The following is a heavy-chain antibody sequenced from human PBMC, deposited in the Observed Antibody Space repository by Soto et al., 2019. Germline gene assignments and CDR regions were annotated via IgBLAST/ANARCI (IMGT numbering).Heavy chain of an antibody. V-gene: IGHV3-23*01. Sequence: ELQLSESGGGLVQPGGSLRLSCVGTGYSFITDATTWVRQAPGKGLEWISGISVSSDKTFYLDSVRGRFTISRDNSKNTVNRKINTFGEENTPENYRARGDGYAAVGGKGPTV. D-gene: IGHD2-15*01. CDR3: ARGDGYAAV. CDR1: GYSFITDA. J-gene: IGHJ6*03. CDR2: ISVSSDKT.